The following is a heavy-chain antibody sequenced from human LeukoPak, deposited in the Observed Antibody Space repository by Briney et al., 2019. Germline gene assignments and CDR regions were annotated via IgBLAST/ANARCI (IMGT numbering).Heavy chain of an antibody. CDR3: ARAWEGYYYMDV. J-gene: IGHJ6*03. D-gene: IGHD1-26*01. CDR1: GGSISTYY. V-gene: IGHV4-59*01. Sequence: SETLSLICTVSGGSISTYYWSWIRQPPGKGLEWIGYIYYTGSTTYNPSLKRRVSISVDTSKNQFSLKLASVTAADTAVYYCARAWEGYYYMDVWGKGTTVTVSS. CDR2: IYYTGST.